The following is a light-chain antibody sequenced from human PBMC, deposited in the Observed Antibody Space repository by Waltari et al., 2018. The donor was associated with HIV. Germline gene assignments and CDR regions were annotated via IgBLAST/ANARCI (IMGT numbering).Light chain of an antibody. CDR3: QSYDRSLSNWV. CDR2: CNR. Sequence: QSVLTQPPSVSGAPGQRVTIPCTGSSPNIRAGYDVHWYQQLPGKAPKLLIYCNRNRPSGVPDRFSGSKSGTSASLAISGLQPDDETDYYCQSYDRSLSNWVFGGGTKLTVL. V-gene: IGLV1-40*01. J-gene: IGLJ3*02. CDR1: SPNIRAGYD.